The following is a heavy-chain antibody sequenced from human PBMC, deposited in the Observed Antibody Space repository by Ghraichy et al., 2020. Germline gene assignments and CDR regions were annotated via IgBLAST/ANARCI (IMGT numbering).Heavy chain of an antibody. CDR2: IHYSGST. V-gene: IGHV4-59*01. J-gene: IGHJ4*02. CDR1: GGYISDYY. D-gene: IGHD1-14*01. CDR3: ARANRKLWNGKYYFDY. Sequence: SETLSLTCYVSGGYISDYYWSWIRQLPGKGLEWIGYIHYSGSTNHNPSLKSRVTISVDMSKNQISLKVSSVTAADTAVYYCARANRKLWNGKYYFDYWGQGTLVTVSS.